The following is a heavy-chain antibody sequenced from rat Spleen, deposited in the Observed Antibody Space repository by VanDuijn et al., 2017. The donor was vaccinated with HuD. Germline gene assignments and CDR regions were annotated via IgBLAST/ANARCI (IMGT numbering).Heavy chain of an antibody. V-gene: IGHV5-7*01. CDR2: ISYDGSKA. J-gene: IGHJ3*01. D-gene: IGHD1-2*01. CDR3: ASHYYSSLGFDYWGQGVMVTVSSAQTTAASVYGTPYSESYYCTSRGLNYGGYTDNWFAY. Sequence: EVQLVESDGGLVQPGRSLKLSCAASGFTFSDHYMAWVRQAPKKGLEWVATISYDGSKAYYRDSVKGRFTISSAKEKRTLSLQQDSRRSEEPATYYGASHYYSSLGFDYWGQGVMVTVSSAQTTAASVYGTPYSESYYCTSRGLNYGGYTDNWFAYWGQGTLVTVSS. CDR1: GFTFSDHY.